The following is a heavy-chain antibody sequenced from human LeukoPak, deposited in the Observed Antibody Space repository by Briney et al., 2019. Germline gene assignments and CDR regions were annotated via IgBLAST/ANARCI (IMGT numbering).Heavy chain of an antibody. CDR1: GGSISSYY. V-gene: IGHV4-4*07. CDR3: ARKGQQLLRSNAFDI. D-gene: IGHD6-13*01. CDR2: IYTSGST. J-gene: IGHJ3*02. Sequence: SETLSLTCTVSGGSISSYYWSWIRQPAGKGLEWIGRIYTSGSTNYNPSLKSRVTMSVDTSKNQFSLKLSSVTAADTAVYYCARKGQQLLRSNAFDIWGQGTMVTVSS.